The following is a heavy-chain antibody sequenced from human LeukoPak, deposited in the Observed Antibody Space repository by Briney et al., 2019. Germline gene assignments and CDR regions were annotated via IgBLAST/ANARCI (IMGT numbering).Heavy chain of an antibody. Sequence: GASVKVSCKASGYTFTDYYMHWVRQAPGQGLEWMGWINPNRGGTNYAQKFQGRVTMTRDMSTSTVYMELSSLRSEDTAVYYCARGNPGSHFDYWGQGTLVTVSS. CDR1: GYTFTDYY. D-gene: IGHD6-13*01. CDR2: INPNRGGT. V-gene: IGHV1-2*02. CDR3: ARGNPGSHFDY. J-gene: IGHJ4*02.